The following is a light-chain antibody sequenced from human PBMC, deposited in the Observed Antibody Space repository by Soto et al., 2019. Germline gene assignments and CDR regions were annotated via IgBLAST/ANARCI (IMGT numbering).Light chain of an antibody. CDR2: NTN. V-gene: IGLV8-61*01. CDR1: SDSVSASHF. Sequence: QTVVTQEPSFSVSPGGTVTLTCGLSSDSVSASHFPSWYPQTPGQAPRTLIYNTNTRSSGVPDRFSGSILGNRAALTITGAQADDESDYYCALYMRSGISVFGGGTQLTVL. CDR3: ALYMRSGISV. J-gene: IGLJ2*01.